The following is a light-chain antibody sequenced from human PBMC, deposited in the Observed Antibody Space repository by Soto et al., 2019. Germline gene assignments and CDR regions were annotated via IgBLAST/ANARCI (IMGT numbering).Light chain of an antibody. V-gene: IGLV2-14*03. Sequence: QSALTQPASVSGSPGQSITISCTGTSSDVGGYDFVSWFQLHPGKAPKLIIYDVTNRPSGVSHRFSGSKSGNTAFLTISGLQAEDVADYYCSSYTSSSTLGVFGGGTKVTVL. CDR3: SSYTSSSTLGV. CDR2: DVT. CDR1: SSDVGGYDF. J-gene: IGLJ2*01.